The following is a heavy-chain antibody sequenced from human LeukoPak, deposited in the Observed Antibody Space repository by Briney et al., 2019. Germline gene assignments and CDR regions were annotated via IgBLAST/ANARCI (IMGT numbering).Heavy chain of an antibody. D-gene: IGHD7-27*01. Sequence: ASVKVSCKVSGYTFIAYYLHWVRQVPGQGPEWMGWINPNGGGTKYAQKFQGRVTMTRGTSINTAYMELRSLGSDDTAVYYCAREDTGDHNDAFDIWGQGTMVIVSS. CDR1: GYTFIAYY. V-gene: IGHV1-2*02. CDR2: INPNGGGT. J-gene: IGHJ3*02. CDR3: AREDTGDHNDAFDI.